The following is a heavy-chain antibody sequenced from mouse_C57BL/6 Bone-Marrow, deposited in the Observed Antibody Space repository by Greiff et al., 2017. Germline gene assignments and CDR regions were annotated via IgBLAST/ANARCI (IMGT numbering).Heavy chain of an antibody. CDR2: IDPSDSYT. J-gene: IGHJ4*01. V-gene: IGHV1-59*01. Sequence: VQLQQPGAELVRPGTSVKLSCKASGYTFTSYWMHWVKQRPGQGLEWIGVIDPSDSYTNYNQKFKGKATLTVDKSSSTAYMELNSLTSEDSAVYYCARWGQLRPPMDYWGQGTSVTVSS. CDR1: GYTFTSYW. D-gene: IGHD3-2*02. CDR3: ARWGQLRPPMDY.